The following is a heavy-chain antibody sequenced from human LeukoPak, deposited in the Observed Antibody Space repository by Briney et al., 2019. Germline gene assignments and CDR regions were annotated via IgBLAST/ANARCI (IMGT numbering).Heavy chain of an antibody. V-gene: IGHV1-3*01. CDR3: ARGPLTYYDILTGYSPSDY. Sequence: ASVKVSCKASGYTFTSYAMHWVRQAPGQRLEWMGWINAGNGNTKYSQKFQGRVTITRDTSASTAYMELSSLRSEDTAVYYCARGPLTYYDILTGYSPSDYWGQGTLVTVSS. J-gene: IGHJ4*02. CDR2: INAGNGNT. CDR1: GYTFTSYA. D-gene: IGHD3-9*01.